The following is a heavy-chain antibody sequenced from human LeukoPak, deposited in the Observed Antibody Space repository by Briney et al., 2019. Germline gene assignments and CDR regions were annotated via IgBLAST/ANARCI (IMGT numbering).Heavy chain of an antibody. CDR3: ARARRITMIVVVNNWFDP. CDR2: INHSGST. J-gene: IGHJ5*02. V-gene: IGHV4-34*01. D-gene: IGHD3-22*01. CDR1: GGSISSYY. Sequence: PSETLSLTCTVSGGSISSYYWSWIRQPPGKGLEWIGEINHSGSTNYNPSLKSRVTISVDTSKNQFSLKLSSVTAADTAVYYCARARRITMIVVVNNWFDPWGQGTLVTVSS.